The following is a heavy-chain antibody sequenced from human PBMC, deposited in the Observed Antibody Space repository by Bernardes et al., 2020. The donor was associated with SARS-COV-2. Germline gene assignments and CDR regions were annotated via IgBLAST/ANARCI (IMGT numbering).Heavy chain of an antibody. V-gene: IGHV3-74*01. D-gene: IGHD2-15*01. CDR2: INEDGSTP. CDR3: ARDVAGKEGF. Sequence: GGSLRLSCAASGFTFSRFWMHWVRQAPGKGLVWVSRINEDGSTPNYADSVKGRFTISRDNAKSTLFLQMNSLRAEDTAVYFCARDVAGKEGFWGQGTLVNVSS. CDR1: GFTFSRFW. J-gene: IGHJ4*02.